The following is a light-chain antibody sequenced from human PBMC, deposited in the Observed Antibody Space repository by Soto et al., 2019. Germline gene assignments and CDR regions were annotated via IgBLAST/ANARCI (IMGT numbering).Light chain of an antibody. CDR3: QQCYSTPHT. V-gene: IGKV1-39*01. CDR2: AAS. J-gene: IGKJ4*01. CDR1: QSISSY. Sequence: DIQMTQSPSSLSASVGDRVTITCRASQSISSYLNWYQQKPGKAPKLLIYAASSLQSGIPSRLSGSGSATDFTLTISSLQPEDFATYYCQQCYSTPHTFGGGTKLEIK.